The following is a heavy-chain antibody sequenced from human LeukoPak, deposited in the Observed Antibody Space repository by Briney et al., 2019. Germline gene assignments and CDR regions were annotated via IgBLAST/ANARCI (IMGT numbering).Heavy chain of an antibody. CDR1: GDSISAYY. V-gene: IGHV4-59*01. D-gene: IGHD1-26*01. CDR2: IYYSGST. CDR3: ARAPSGVSFDY. J-gene: IGHJ4*02. Sequence: SETLSLTCTVSGDSISAYYWSWIRQPPGKGLEWIGYIYYSGSTNYNPSLKSRLTISIDTSKNQFSLKLRSVTAADTAAYYCARAPSGVSFDYWGQGTLVTVSS.